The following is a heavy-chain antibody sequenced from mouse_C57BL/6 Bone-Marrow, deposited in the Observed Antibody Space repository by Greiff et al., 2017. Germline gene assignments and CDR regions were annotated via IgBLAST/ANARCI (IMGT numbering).Heavy chain of an antibody. CDR3: ASQTGSFAY. CDR1: GFTFSSYG. Sequence: EVQRVESGGDLVKPGGSLKLSCAASGFTFSSYGMSWVRQTPDKRLEWVATISSGGSYTYYPDSVKGRFTISRDNAKNTLYLQMSSLKSEDTDMYYCASQTGSFAYWGQGTLVTVSA. V-gene: IGHV5-6*01. CDR2: ISSGGSYT. D-gene: IGHD4-1*01. J-gene: IGHJ3*01.